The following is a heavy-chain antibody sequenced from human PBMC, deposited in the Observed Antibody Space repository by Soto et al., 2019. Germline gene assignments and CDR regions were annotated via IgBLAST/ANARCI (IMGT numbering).Heavy chain of an antibody. CDR1: GFIFSDSA. CDR3: TRRGTRDNVAEDY. V-gene: IGHV3-73*01. Sequence: EVQLVESGGGLVQPGGSLKLSCAASGFIFSDSAMHWVRQAAGKGLEWVGRIRSKVNSYATSYDASVKGRFTISRDDSKNMVYLQMNSLKIDDTAVYYCTRRGTRDNVAEDYWGQGTLVTVSS. J-gene: IGHJ4*02. D-gene: IGHD1-1*01. CDR2: IRSKVNSYAT.